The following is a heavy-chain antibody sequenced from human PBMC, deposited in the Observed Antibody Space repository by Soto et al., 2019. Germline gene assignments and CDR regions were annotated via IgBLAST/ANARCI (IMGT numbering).Heavy chain of an antibody. CDR2: IIPIFGTA. CDR3: AIWPWVGESHAWLDL. CDR1: GGTFSSYA. V-gene: IGHV1-69*13. Sequence: GASVKVSCKASGGTFSSYAISWVRQAPGQGLEWMGGIIPIFGTANYAQKFQGRVTITADESTSTAYMELSSLRSEDTAVYYCAIWPWVGESHAWLDLWGKGTLVIVSS. J-gene: IGHJ5*02. D-gene: IGHD3-10*01.